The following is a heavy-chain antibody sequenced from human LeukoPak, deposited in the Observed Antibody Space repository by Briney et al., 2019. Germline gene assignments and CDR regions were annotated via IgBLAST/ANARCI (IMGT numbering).Heavy chain of an antibody. CDR1: RFTFTSYA. CDR2: LSYDGRDK. V-gene: IGHV3-30*04. J-gene: IGHJ4*02. D-gene: IGHD2-2*01. Sequence: TGRSLRLACAASRFTFTSYAMHWVRQAPGKGLEWVAVLSYDGRDKHYADSVKGRFTISRDNSKSTLYLQMNSLRAEDTVVYYCARDGGGTSADYYFDYWGQGTLVTVSS. CDR3: ARDGGGTSADYYFDY.